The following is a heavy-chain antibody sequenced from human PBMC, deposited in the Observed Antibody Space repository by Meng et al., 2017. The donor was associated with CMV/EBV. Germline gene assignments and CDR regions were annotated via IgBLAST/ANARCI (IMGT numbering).Heavy chain of an antibody. J-gene: IGHJ3*02. Sequence: SETLSLTCAVYGGSFSGYYWSWIRQPPGKGLKWIGEINHSGSTNYNPSLKSRVTISVDTSKNQFSLKLSSVTAADTAVYYCARGMMDDYGGIYDAFDIWGQGTMVTVSS. CDR3: ARGMMDDYGGIYDAFDI. D-gene: IGHD4/OR15-4a*01. CDR2: INHSGST. CDR1: GGSFSGYY. V-gene: IGHV4-34*01.